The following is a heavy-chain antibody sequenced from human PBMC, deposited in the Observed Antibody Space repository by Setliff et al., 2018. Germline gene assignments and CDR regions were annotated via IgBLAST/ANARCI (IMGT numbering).Heavy chain of an antibody. J-gene: IGHJ4*02. CDR1: GGSFSGYY. D-gene: IGHD5-18*01. V-gene: IGHV4-34*01. CDR2: INHSGST. Sequence: PSETLSLTCAVYGGSFSGYYWSWIRQPPGKGLEWIGEINHSGSTNYNPSLKSRVTISVDTSKNQFSLKLSSVTAADTAVYHCARGRIQLWKYYFDYWGQGTLVTVSS. CDR3: ARGRIQLWKYYFDY.